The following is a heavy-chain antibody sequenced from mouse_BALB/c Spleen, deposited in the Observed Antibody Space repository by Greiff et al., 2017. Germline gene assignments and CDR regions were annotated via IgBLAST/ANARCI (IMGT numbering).Heavy chain of an antibody. J-gene: IGHJ2*01. CDR1: GFTFSSYA. Sequence: EVHLVESGGGLVKPGGSLKLSCAASGFTFSSYAMSWVRQSPEKRLEWVAEISSGGSYTYYPDTVTGRFTISRDNAKNTLYLEMRSLRSEDTAMYYCARDLYFDYWGQGTTLTVSS. CDR2: ISSGGSYT. V-gene: IGHV5-9-4*01. CDR3: ARDLYFDY.